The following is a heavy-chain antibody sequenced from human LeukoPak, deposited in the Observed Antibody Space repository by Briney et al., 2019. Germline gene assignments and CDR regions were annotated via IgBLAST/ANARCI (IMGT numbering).Heavy chain of an antibody. CDR3: ARQSGAYGRVDY. CDR1: GGSISSSSYY. Sequence: SETLSLTCTVSGGSISSSSYYWGWIRQPPGKGLEWIGAVYYSGSTYYNPSLMSRVTISVDTSKNQFSLKLSSLTAADTAVYYCARQSGAYGRVDYWGQGTLVTVSS. D-gene: IGHD3-10*01. J-gene: IGHJ4*02. CDR2: VYYSGST. V-gene: IGHV4-39*01.